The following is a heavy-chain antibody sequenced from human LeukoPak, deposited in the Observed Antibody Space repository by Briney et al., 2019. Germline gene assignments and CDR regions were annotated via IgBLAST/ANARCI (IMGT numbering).Heavy chain of an antibody. J-gene: IGHJ4*02. CDR2: IRNDGSNT. D-gene: IGHD3-10*01. Sequence: GGSLRLSCAASKFTFSGYGIHWVRQAPGKGLEWVAFIRNDGSNTYYADSVKGRSTISRDNSKNTAYLVMSSLSAEDTAVYYCARRGDSGIYSLDYWGQGALVTVSS. CDR3: ARRGDSGIYSLDY. CDR1: KFTFSGYG. V-gene: IGHV3-30*02.